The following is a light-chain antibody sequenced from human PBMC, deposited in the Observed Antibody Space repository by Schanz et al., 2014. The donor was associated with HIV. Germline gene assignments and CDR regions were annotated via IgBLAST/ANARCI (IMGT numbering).Light chain of an antibody. J-gene: IGKJ4*01. CDR3: QYFGNSGGT. CDR2: GAS. CDR1: QSINSNF. Sequence: EIVLTQSPGTLSVSPGERATLSCSASQSINSNFLGWYQQKLGQAPRLVIFGASNRATGIPDRFSGTGSGTDFTLTISSLEPEDFAVYYCQYFGNSGGTFGGGTKVEIK. V-gene: IGKV3-20*01.